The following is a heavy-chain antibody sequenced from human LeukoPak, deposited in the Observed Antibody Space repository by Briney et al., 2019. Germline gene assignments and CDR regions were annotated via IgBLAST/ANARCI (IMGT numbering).Heavy chain of an antibody. CDR2: IDPSSTYI. Sequence: GGSLRLSCAASGFTFSSYTMNWVRQAPGKGLEWVSSIDPSSTYIYYADSVKGRFTVSRDNAQNSLYLQMNSLRAEDTAVYYCTRGSYGDYEYWGQGTLVTVSS. CDR1: GFTFSSYT. J-gene: IGHJ4*02. V-gene: IGHV3-21*01. D-gene: IGHD4-17*01. CDR3: TRGSYGDYEY.